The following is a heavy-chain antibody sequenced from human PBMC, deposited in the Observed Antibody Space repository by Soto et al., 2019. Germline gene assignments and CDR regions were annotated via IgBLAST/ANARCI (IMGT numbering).Heavy chain of an antibody. J-gene: IGHJ6*02. Sequence: QVQLVQSGAEVKKPGSSVKVSCRASGGTFSSHTISWVRQAPGQGLEWMGGIMPMFGVTNYARKFQGRLTMTANESTTTGYMEVSSLTSEDTAVYYCAGEGVTTSMSLPWMGYHYYGLDVWGQGTTVIVSS. CDR1: GGTFSSHT. D-gene: IGHD1-26*01. V-gene: IGHV1-69*12. CDR2: IMPMFGVT. CDR3: AGEGVTTSMSLPWMGYHYYGLDV.